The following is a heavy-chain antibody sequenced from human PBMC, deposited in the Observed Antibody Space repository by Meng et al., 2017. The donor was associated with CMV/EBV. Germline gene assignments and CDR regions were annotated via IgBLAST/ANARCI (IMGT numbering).Heavy chain of an antibody. CDR3: ARDNRIAVADIFDY. D-gene: IGHD6-19*01. Sequence: SETLSLTCTVSGGSISSSSYYWGWIRQPPGKGLEWIGSIYYSGSTYYNPSLKSRVTISVDTSKNQFPLKLSSVTAADTAVYYCARDNRIAVADIFDYWGQGTLVTVSS. CDR2: IYYSGST. J-gene: IGHJ4*02. V-gene: IGHV4-39*06. CDR1: GGSISSSSYY.